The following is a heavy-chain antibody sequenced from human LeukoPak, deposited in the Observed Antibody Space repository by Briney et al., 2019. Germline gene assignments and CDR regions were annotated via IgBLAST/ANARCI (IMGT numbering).Heavy chain of an antibody. CDR1: GFTFDDYA. J-gene: IGHJ4*02. CDR3: ARARGAVADKGSFFDY. Sequence: PGGSLRLSCAASGFTFDDYAMHWVRQAPGKGLEWVSGISWNSGSIGYADSVKGRFTISRDNAKNSLYLQMNSLRAEDTAVYYCARARGAVADKGSFFDYWGQGTLVTVSS. CDR2: ISWNSGSI. V-gene: IGHV3-9*01. D-gene: IGHD6-19*01.